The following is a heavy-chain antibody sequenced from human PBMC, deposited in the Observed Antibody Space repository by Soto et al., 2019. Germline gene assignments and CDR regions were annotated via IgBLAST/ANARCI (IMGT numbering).Heavy chain of an antibody. CDR1: GGSISSYY. CDR3: ARIPSYYDFWSGYYPANYYYYGMDV. CDR2: IYYSGST. V-gene: IGHV4-59*01. D-gene: IGHD3-3*01. Sequence: KPSETLSLTCTVSGGSISSYYWSWIRQPPGKGLERIGYIYYSGSTNYNPSLKSRVTISVDTSKNQFSLKLSSVTAADTAVYYCARIPSYYDFWSGYYPANYYYYGMDVWGQGTTVTVSS. J-gene: IGHJ6*02.